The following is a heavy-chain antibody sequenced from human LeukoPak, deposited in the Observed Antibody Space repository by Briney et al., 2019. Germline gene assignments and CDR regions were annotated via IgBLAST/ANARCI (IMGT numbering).Heavy chain of an antibody. D-gene: IGHD3-16*01. CDR1: GFAFSNFA. J-gene: IGHJ6*03. V-gene: IGHV3-23*01. CDR3: AKMMGQRLYDYCMDV. CDR2: MSGSGDGT. Sequence: GGSLRLSCAASGFAFSNFAMSWVRQAPGKGLEWVSAMSGSGDGTYYADSGKGRFTISRDNSKNTLYLQVNSLRAEDTAVYYCAKMMGQRLYDYCMDVWGKGTTVTVSS.